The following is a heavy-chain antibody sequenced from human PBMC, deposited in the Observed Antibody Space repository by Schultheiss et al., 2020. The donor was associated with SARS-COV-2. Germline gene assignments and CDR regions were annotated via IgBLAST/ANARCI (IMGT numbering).Heavy chain of an antibody. Sequence: GGSLRLSCAASGFTFSSYSMNWVRQAPGKGLEWVSDISDSGATMYYADSVKGRFTVSRDNSKNTLYLQMNSLRAEDTAVYYCAKGITTRRFYYDMDVWGQGTTVTVSS. V-gene: IGHV3-23*01. CDR2: ISDSGATM. CDR3: AKGITTRRFYYDMDV. D-gene: IGHD1-1*01. J-gene: IGHJ6*02. CDR1: GFTFSSYS.